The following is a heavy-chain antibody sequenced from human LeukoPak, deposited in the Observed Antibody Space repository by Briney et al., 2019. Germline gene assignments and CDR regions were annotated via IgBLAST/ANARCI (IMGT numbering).Heavy chain of an antibody. D-gene: IGHD2-15*01. Sequence: GGSLRLSCAASGFTFSSYGMHWVRQAPGKGLEWVAFIRYDGGNKYYADSVKGRFTISRDNSKNTLYLQMNSLRAEDTAVYYCASGPNWYFDLWGRGTLVTVSS. CDR3: ASGPNWYFDL. CDR2: IRYDGGNK. CDR1: GFTFSSYG. J-gene: IGHJ2*01. V-gene: IGHV3-30*02.